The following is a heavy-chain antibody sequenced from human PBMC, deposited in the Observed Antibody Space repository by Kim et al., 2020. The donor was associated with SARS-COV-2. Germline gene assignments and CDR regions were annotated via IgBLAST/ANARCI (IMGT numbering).Heavy chain of an antibody. CDR2: IFGSGTT. D-gene: IGHD3-10*01. J-gene: IGHJ6*02. CDR3: ARKLLRVGVNGMDD. V-gene: IGHV3-53*01. CDR1: GFTVSTND. Sequence: GGSLRLSCAASGFTVSTNDMSWVRQAPGKGLEWVATIFGSGTTSFADSAKGRLTISRDNSKNTPYLQLNSLRAEDTAAYHFARKLLRVGVNGMDDWGRGT.